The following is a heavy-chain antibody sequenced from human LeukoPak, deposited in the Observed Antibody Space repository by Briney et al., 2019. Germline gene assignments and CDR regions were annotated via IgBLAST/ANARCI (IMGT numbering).Heavy chain of an antibody. J-gene: IGHJ3*02. Sequence: GGSLRLSCAASGFSFNNHGMHWVRQAPGRGLEWVAFIRYDGSKKYYADSVKGRFTISRDNSKNTLYLQVNSLRVEDTAVYYCAKDLCSSSSCYLDIWGQGAMVTVSS. CDR2: IRYDGSKK. CDR1: GFSFNNHG. D-gene: IGHD2-2*01. V-gene: IGHV3-30*02. CDR3: AKDLCSSSSCYLDI.